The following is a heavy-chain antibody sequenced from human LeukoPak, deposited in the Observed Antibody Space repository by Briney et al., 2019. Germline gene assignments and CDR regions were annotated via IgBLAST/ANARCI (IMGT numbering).Heavy chain of an antibody. CDR2: ISAYNGDT. Sequence: ASVKVSCKASGYTFTSYGISWVRQAPGQGLEWMGWISAYNGDTNYAQKLQGRVTMTIDTSTSTAYMELRSLRSDDTAVYYCARQGYGGHSQGAADYWGQGTLVTVSS. V-gene: IGHV1-18*01. CDR3: ARQGYGGHSQGAADY. CDR1: GYTFTSYG. J-gene: IGHJ4*02. D-gene: IGHD4-23*01.